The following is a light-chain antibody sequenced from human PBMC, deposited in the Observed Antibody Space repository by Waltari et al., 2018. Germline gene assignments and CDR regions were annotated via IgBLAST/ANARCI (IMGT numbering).Light chain of an antibody. J-gene: IGKJ2*01. Sequence: DIQLTQSPSTRPASVGDRVTISCRASQSVGTWLAWYQQKPGKAPKLLIYMASSLESGVPSRFRGSGSGTEFTLTISSLQPDDFATYSCQQYSSFSTFGQGTKVDI. CDR2: MAS. V-gene: IGKV1-5*03. CDR3: QQYSSFST. CDR1: QSVGTW.